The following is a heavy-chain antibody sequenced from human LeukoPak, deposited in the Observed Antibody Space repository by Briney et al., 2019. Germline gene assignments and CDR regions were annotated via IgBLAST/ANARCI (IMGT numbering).Heavy chain of an antibody. CDR3: ARAQVHKDGGTDFNYYYLDV. V-gene: IGHV2-70*04. J-gene: IGHJ6*03. CDR2: IDWDGDD. Sequence: ESGPALVNPTQTLTLTCTVSGFSLKTPTMGVALIRQPPVKALEWLGHIDWDGDDFYRTSLQTRLAISKGASENQVLLTVTDVDAIDTGTYYCARAQVHKDGGTDFNYYYLDVWGEGTAVTVSS. CDR1: GFSLKTPTMG. D-gene: IGHD4-23*01.